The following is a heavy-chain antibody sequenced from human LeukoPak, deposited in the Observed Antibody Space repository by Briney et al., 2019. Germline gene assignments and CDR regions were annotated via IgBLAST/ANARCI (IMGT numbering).Heavy chain of an antibody. CDR1: GGSISSYY. Sequence: ETLSLTCTVSGGSISSYYWSWIRQLPGKGLEWIGYIYYSGTTNYNPSLKSRVTISVDTSKNQFSLKLSSVTAADTAVYYCARGVYIAAAQYGYWGQGTLVTVSS. D-gene: IGHD6-13*01. V-gene: IGHV4-59*01. J-gene: IGHJ4*02. CDR3: ARGVYIAAAQYGY. CDR2: IYYSGTT.